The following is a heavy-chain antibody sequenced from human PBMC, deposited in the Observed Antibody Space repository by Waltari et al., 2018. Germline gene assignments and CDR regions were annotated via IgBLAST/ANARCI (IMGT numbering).Heavy chain of an antibody. J-gene: IGHJ4*02. D-gene: IGHD3-3*01. CDR3: ARDMGHIMIFGVVSPNFDY. Sequence: EVQLVESGGGLVKPGGSLRLSCAASGFTFSSYSMNWFRPAQGKGLEWRSSVSSRSSYIFYADTVKGRVTSSRDNAKNSLYLQMNSLRAEDTAVYYCARDMGHIMIFGVVSPNFDYWGQGTLVTVSS. CDR2: VSSRSSYI. V-gene: IGHV3-21*01. CDR1: GFTFSSYS.